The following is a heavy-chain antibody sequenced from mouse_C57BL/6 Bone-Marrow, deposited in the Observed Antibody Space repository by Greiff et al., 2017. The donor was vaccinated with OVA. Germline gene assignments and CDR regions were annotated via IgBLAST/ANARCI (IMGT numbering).Heavy chain of an antibody. CDR2: IDPETGGT. D-gene: IGHD2-5*01. CDR3: TRGYSNYYAMDY. Sequence: QVQLQQSGAELVRPGASVTLSCKASGYTFTDYEMHWVKQTPVHGLEWIGAIDPETGGTAYNQKFKGKAIMTADKSSSTAYMPLRSLTSEDSAVYYCTRGYSNYYAMDYWGQGTSVTVSS. V-gene: IGHV1-15*01. J-gene: IGHJ4*01. CDR1: GYTFTDYE.